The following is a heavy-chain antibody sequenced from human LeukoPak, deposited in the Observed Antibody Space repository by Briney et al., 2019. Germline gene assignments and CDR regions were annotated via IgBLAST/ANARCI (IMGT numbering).Heavy chain of an antibody. CDR3: ARGDSSGWYYFDY. Sequence: PSETLSLTCTISGGSISSYYWTWIRQPPGKGLEWIGYIYYSGSTNYNPSLKSRVTMSVDTSKNQFSLKLSSVTAADAAIYYCARGDSSGWYYFDYWGQGTLVTVSS. V-gene: IGHV4-59*01. CDR1: GGSISSYY. CDR2: IYYSGST. J-gene: IGHJ4*02. D-gene: IGHD6-19*01.